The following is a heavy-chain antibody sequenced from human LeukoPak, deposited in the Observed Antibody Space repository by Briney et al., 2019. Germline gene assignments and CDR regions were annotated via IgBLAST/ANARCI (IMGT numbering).Heavy chain of an antibody. CDR2: IYTGGNT. CDR3: ARDPYSSSCYLD. V-gene: IGHV3-53*01. J-gene: IGHJ4*02. CDR1: GFTVSSNY. Sequence: GGFLRLSCAASGFTVSSNYMSWVRQAPGKGLEWVSVIYTGGNTYYADSVKGRFTISRDHSKNTLYLQMNSLRVEDTAVYYCARDPYSSSCYLDWGQGTLVTVSS. D-gene: IGHD6-13*01.